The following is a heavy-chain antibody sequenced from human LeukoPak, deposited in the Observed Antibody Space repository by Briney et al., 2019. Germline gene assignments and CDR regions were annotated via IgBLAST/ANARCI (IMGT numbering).Heavy chain of an antibody. J-gene: IGHJ3*02. Sequence: WASVHVSCKASGYIFIDYYMHWVRPAPGQGLEWMGVVNPSGGTTSYAQKFQDRVSMTRDTSTSTVYVELSSLEPDDTAVYYCGRQRVSSGRYTVDIWGQGTMVTVSS. CDR3: GRQRVSSGRYTVDI. V-gene: IGHV1-46*01. CDR1: GYIFIDYY. D-gene: IGHD6-6*01. CDR2: VNPSGGTT.